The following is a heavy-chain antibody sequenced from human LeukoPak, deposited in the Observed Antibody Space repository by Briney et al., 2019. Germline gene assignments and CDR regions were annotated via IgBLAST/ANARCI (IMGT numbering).Heavy chain of an antibody. CDR1: GYTFTGYY. CDR2: INPNSGGT. CDR3: ARDFRRIVATTNYYFDY. D-gene: IGHD5-12*01. V-gene: IGHV1-2*02. J-gene: IGHJ4*02. Sequence: ASVKVSCKASGYTFTGYYMHWVRQAPGQGLEWMGWINPNSGGTNYAQKLQGRVTMTRDTSISTAYMELSRLRSDDTAVYYCARDFRRIVATTNYYFDYWGQGTLVTVSS.